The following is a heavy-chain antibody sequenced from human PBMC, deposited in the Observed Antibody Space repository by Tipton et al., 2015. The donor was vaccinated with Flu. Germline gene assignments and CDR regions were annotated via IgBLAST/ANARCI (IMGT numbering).Heavy chain of an antibody. D-gene: IGHD2-2*01. V-gene: IGHV3-23*01. CDR2: ISGSGGST. CDR3: ARGGWRCSSTSCYGDY. CDR1: GFTFSSYA. Sequence: SLRLSCAASGFTFSSYAMSWVRQAPGKGLEWVSAISGSGGSTYYADSVKGRFTISRDNSKNTLYLQMNSLRAEDTAVYYCARGGWRCSSTSCYGDYWGQGILVTVSS. J-gene: IGHJ4*02.